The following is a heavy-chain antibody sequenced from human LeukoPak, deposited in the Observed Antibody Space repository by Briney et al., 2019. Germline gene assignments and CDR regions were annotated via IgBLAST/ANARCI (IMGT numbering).Heavy chain of an antibody. CDR3: ARAVPYYYDSSVYYGQIGAFDI. CDR2: IYSGGST. D-gene: IGHD3-22*01. CDR1: GFTVSSNY. J-gene: IGHJ3*02. Sequence: PGGSLRLSCAASGFTVSSNYMSWVRQAPGKGLEWVSVIYSGGSTYYADSVKGRFTIFRDNSKNTLYLQMNSLRAEDTAVYYCARAVPYYYDSSVYYGQIGAFDIWGQGTMVTVSS. V-gene: IGHV3-53*01.